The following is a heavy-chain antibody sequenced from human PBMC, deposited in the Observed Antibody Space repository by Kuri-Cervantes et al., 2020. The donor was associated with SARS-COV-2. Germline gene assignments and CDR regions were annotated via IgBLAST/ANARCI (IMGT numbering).Heavy chain of an antibody. CDR1: GGSISSSSYY. Sequence: SETLSLTCTVSGGSISSSSYYWGWIRQPPGKGLEWIGSIYYSGSTNYNPSLKSRVTISVDTSKNQFSLKLSSVTAADTAVYYCARGRVLLWFGELYFDYWGQGTLVTVSS. J-gene: IGHJ4*02. CDR3: ARGRVLLWFGELYFDY. V-gene: IGHV4-39*07. CDR2: IYYSGST. D-gene: IGHD3-10*01.